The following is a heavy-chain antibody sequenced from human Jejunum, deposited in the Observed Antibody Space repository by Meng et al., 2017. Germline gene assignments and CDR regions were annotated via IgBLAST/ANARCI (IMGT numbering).Heavy chain of an antibody. CDR3: ARATAGNSEYFQN. CDR1: GGSMNSAGHY. D-gene: IGHD4-23*01. Sequence: VQLQESGPGLVKPAQTLSLTCTVSGGSMNSAGHYWSWIRQDPGKGLEWIGYIHYNGGTYYNPSLKSRVTISVDTSKNQFSLKLNSVSAADTAVYYCARATAGNSEYFQNWGQGTLVTVSS. V-gene: IGHV4-31*03. CDR2: IHYNGGT. J-gene: IGHJ1*01.